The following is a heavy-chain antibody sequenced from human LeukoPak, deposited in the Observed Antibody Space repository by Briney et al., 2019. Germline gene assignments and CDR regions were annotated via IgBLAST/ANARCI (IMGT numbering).Heavy chain of an antibody. CDR1: GFTFDDYA. D-gene: IGHD1-26*01. Sequence: GGSLRLSCAASGFTFDDYAMHWVRQAPGKGLEWVSGISWNSGSIGYADSVKGRFTISRDNSKNTLYLQMNSLRAEDTAVYYCAKYYVGAFDIWGQGTMVTVSS. V-gene: IGHV3-9*01. CDR3: AKYYVGAFDI. J-gene: IGHJ3*02. CDR2: ISWNSGSI.